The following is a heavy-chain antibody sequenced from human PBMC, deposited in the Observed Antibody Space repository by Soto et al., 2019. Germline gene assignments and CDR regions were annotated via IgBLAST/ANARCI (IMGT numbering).Heavy chain of an antibody. CDR3: ARNGWGMATVGM. Sequence: EVQLVESGGGLVQPGGSLRLSCAASGFTVSNNYMIWFRLPPGKGLEWVSLIYSGGTTYYADSVKGRFTISRDTSKNTLYIQINSLKVEDTAVYYCARNGWGMATVGMWGPGTLVTVSS. CDR2: IYSGGTT. D-gene: IGHD4-4*01. J-gene: IGHJ4*02. CDR1: GFTVSNNY. V-gene: IGHV3-53*01.